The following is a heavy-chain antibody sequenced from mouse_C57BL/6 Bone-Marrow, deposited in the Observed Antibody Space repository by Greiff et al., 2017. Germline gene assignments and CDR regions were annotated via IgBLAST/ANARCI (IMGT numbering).Heavy chain of an antibody. CDR3: ARENYYYGSAWFAY. D-gene: IGHD1-1*01. Sequence: VQLQQPGAELVMPGASVKLSCKASGYTFTSYWMHWVKQRPGQGLEWIGEIDPSDSYTNYNQKFKGKSTFTVDKSSSTTYMQLSSLTSDASAVYYCARENYYYGSAWFAYWGQGTLVTVSA. J-gene: IGHJ3*01. CDR2: IDPSDSYT. CDR1: GYTFTSYW. V-gene: IGHV1-69*01.